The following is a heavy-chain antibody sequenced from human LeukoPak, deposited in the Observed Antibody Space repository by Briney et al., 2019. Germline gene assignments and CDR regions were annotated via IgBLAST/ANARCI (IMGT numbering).Heavy chain of an antibody. Sequence: GESLKISCKGSGYSFTSYWIGWVRQMPGKGLEWMGIIYPGDSDTRYSPSFQGQVTTSADKSISTAYLQWSSLKASDTAMYYCARLAVAQDSYNAFDIWGQGTMVTVSS. CDR3: ARLAVAQDSYNAFDI. CDR2: IYPGDSDT. CDR1: GYSFTSYW. J-gene: IGHJ3*02. D-gene: IGHD6-19*01. V-gene: IGHV5-51*01.